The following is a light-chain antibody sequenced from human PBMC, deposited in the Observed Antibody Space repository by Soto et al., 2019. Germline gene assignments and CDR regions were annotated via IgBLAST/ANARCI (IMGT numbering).Light chain of an antibody. CDR2: AAS. CDR1: QSISIY. V-gene: IGKV1-39*01. J-gene: IGKJ1*01. Sequence: DIQMTQSPSSLSASVGDRVTITCRASQSISIYLNWYQQKPGKAPKLLIYAASSLQSGVPSRFSGSGSGTDSTLTISSLQPEDFATYYCQQSYSTPRTFGQGTKVDIK. CDR3: QQSYSTPRT.